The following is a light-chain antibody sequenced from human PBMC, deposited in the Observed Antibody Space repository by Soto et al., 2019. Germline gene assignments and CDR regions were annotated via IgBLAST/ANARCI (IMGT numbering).Light chain of an antibody. CDR1: TSNIGATYD. CDR2: GNS. V-gene: IGLV1-40*01. CDR3: QSDDSSGSGVV. Sequence: QSVLTQPPSVSGAPGQRVTISCTGSTSNIGATYDVYWYQQFPGSAPKLLIYGNSNRPSGVPDRFSGSKSGTSASLAITGLQAEDEADYYCQSDDSSGSGVVFGGGTKLTVL. J-gene: IGLJ2*01.